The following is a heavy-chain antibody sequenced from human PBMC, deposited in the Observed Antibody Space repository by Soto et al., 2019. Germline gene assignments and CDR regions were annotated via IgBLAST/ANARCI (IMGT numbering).Heavy chain of an antibody. CDR3: TRDGGSGSYFPPGYYYYGMDV. CDR1: GFTFGDYA. CDR2: IRSKAYGGTT. D-gene: IGHD3-10*01. J-gene: IGHJ6*02. Sequence: PGGSLRLSCTASGFTFGDYAMSWFRQAPGKGLEWVGFIRSKAYGGTTEYDASVKGRFTISRDDSKSIAYLQMNSLKTEDTAVYYCTRDGGSGSYFPPGYYYYGMDVWGQGTTVTVSS. V-gene: IGHV3-49*03.